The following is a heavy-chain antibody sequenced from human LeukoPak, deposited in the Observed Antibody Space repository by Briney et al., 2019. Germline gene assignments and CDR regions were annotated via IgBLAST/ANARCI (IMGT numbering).Heavy chain of an antibody. CDR1: GGSFSGYY. CDR3: ARQPSNLYYYGSGSPDY. Sequence: PSETLSLTCAVYGGSFSGYYWSWIRQPPGKGLEWIGEIKHSGSTNYNPSLKSRVTISLDTSKNQFSLKLSSVTAADTAVYYCARQPSNLYYYGSGSPDYWGQGTLVTVSS. J-gene: IGHJ4*02. D-gene: IGHD3-10*01. V-gene: IGHV4-34*01. CDR2: IKHSGST.